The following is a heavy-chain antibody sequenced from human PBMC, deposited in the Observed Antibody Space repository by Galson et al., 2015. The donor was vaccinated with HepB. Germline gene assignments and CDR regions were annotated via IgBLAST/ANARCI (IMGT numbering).Heavy chain of an antibody. CDR2: IDPSDSYT. Sequence: QSGAEVKKLGESLRISCKGSGYSFTSYWISWVRQMPGKGLEWMGRIDPSDSYTNYSPSFQGRVTISADKSISTAYLQWSSLKASDTAMYYCATQEGDGYNFGYYGMDVWGQGTTVTVSS. CDR3: ATQEGDGYNFGYYGMDV. CDR1: GYSFTSYW. J-gene: IGHJ6*02. V-gene: IGHV5-10-1*01. D-gene: IGHD5-24*01.